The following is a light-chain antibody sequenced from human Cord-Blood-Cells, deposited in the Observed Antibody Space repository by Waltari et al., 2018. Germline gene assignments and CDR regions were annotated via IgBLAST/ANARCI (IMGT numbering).Light chain of an antibody. CDR2: GAS. J-gene: IGKJ2*01. Sequence: EIVLTQSPGPLSLSPGERATLPCRARQRVSSSYLAWYQQKPGQARRLLIYGASSRATGVPDRVSGSGSGTDFTLTISRLEPEDFAVYYCQQYGSSSYTFGQGTKLEIK. CDR1: QRVSSSY. V-gene: IGKV3-20*01. CDR3: QQYGSSSYT.